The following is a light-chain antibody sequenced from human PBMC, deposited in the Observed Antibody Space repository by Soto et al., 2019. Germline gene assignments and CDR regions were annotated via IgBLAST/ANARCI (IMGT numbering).Light chain of an antibody. CDR2: GNS. CDR1: XSXIGAGYD. J-gene: IGLJ2*01. CDR3: QSYDSSLSVV. Sequence: QSVLTQPPSVSGAPGQRVTISCTGSXSXIGAGYDVHWYQQLPGTAPKLLIYGNSNRPSGVPDRFSGSKSGTSASLAITGLQAEDEADYYCQSYDSSLSVVFGGGTKLTVL. V-gene: IGLV1-40*01.